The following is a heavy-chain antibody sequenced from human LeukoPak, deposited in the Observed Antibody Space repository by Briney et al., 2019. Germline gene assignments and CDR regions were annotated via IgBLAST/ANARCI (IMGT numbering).Heavy chain of an antibody. CDR3: ARQCGSLCPFDY. D-gene: IGHD1-26*01. CDR1: GYTFTTYG. V-gene: IGHV1-18*01. CDR2: ISAYNGNT. J-gene: IGHJ4*02. Sequence: ASVKVSCKASGYTFTTYGISWVRQAPGEELEWTGWISAYNGNTNYAQKFQGRVTMTTDTSTSTAYMELRSLRSDDTAVYYCARQCGSLCPFDYWGQGTLVTVSS.